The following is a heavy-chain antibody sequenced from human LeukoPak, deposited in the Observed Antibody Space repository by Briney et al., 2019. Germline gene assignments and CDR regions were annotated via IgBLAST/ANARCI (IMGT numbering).Heavy chain of an antibody. CDR2: ISWNSGSI. D-gene: IGHD4-17*01. Sequence: GGSLRLSCAASGFTFSSFVMSWVRQAPGKGLEWVSGISWNSGSIGYADSVKGRFTISRDNAKNSLYLQMNSLRAEDTALYYCAKDVSLYGDYVFDYWGQGTLVTVSS. J-gene: IGHJ4*02. CDR1: GFTFSSFV. V-gene: IGHV3-9*01. CDR3: AKDVSLYGDYVFDY.